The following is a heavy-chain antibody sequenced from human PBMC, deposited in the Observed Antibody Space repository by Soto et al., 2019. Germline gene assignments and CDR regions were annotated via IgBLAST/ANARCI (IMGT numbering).Heavy chain of an antibody. CDR3: ARVKHSGSYYKFDY. Sequence: SETLSLTCTVSGGSISSGGYYWSWIRQHPGKGLEWIGYIYYSGSTYYNPSLKSRVTISVDTSKNQFSLKLSSVTAADTAVYYCARVKHSGSYYKFDYWGQGTLVTVSS. V-gene: IGHV4-31*03. J-gene: IGHJ4*02. CDR2: IYYSGST. CDR1: GGSISSGGYY. D-gene: IGHD3-10*01.